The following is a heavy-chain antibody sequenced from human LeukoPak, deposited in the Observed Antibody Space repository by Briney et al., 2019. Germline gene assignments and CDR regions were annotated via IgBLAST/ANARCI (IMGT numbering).Heavy chain of an antibody. CDR2: INHSGST. CDR1: GGCFSGYY. J-gene: IGHJ5*02. V-gene: IGHV4-34*01. D-gene: IGHD3-16*02. Sequence: SETLSLTCDVYGGCFSGYYWSWIRQPPEKGLEWIGEINHSGSTNYNPSLKSRVTISVDTSKNQFSLKLSSVTAADTAVYYCARQEDMITFGGVIVSWGQGTLVTVSS. CDR3: ARQEDMITFGGVIVS.